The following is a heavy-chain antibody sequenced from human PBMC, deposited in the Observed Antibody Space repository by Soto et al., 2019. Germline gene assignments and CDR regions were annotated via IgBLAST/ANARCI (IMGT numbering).Heavy chain of an antibody. V-gene: IGHV1-58*01. CDR1: GFTFTSSA. J-gene: IGHJ4*02. Sequence: GASVKVSCKASGFTFTSSAVQWVRQARGQRLEWIGWIGVGSGNRHYAQKFQERVTITRDMSTNTAYMELSSLRSEDTAVYYCAALGVNFDHWGQGTLVIASS. CDR3: AALGVNFDH. D-gene: IGHD2-8*01. CDR2: IGVGSGNR.